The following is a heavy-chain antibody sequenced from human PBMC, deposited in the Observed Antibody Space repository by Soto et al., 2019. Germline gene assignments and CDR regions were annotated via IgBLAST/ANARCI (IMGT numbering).Heavy chain of an antibody. D-gene: IGHD2-8*02. V-gene: IGHV4-31*03. CDR1: GGSISRGGYY. CDR3: ARVRGGGVRGYWVDT. CDR2: IYHSGST. Sequence: QVQLHESVPGLVKPSQTLSLTCTVSGGSISRGGYYWSWIRQHPGKGMAWIGYIYHSGSTYYNPSHKSRVTISVDTSKNPFSLKLSSVTAADTAVYYWARVRGGGVRGYWVDTWGQGTLVTVS. J-gene: IGHJ5*02.